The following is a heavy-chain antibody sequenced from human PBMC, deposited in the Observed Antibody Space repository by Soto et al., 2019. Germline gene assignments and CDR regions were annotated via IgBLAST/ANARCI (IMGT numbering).Heavy chain of an antibody. CDR2: IKQDGSEK. CDR1: GFTFSSDW. V-gene: IGHV3-7*01. D-gene: IGHD2-21*02. J-gene: IGHJ6*02. CDR3: STCSLRDSSQPIYDYYFGRDV. Sequence: PVGSLRLSCAASGFTFSSDWMSWVRQAPGKGLEWVANIKQDGSEKYYVDSVKGRFTISRDNAKNSLYLQMNSLRAEDTAVYYWSTCSLRDSSQPIYDYYFGRDVWGQVTT.